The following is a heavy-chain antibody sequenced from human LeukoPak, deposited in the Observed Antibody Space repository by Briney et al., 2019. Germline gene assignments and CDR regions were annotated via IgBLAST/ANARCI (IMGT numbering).Heavy chain of an antibody. J-gene: IGHJ4*02. CDR2: IYYSGST. Sequence: PSETLSLTCTVSGGSISSGGYYWSWIRQHPGKGLEWIGYIYYSGSTNYNPSLKSRVTISVDTSKNQFSLKLSSVTAADTAVYYCAREKKFYFDYWGQGTLVTVSS. CDR3: AREKKFYFDY. V-gene: IGHV4-61*08. CDR1: GGSISSGGYY.